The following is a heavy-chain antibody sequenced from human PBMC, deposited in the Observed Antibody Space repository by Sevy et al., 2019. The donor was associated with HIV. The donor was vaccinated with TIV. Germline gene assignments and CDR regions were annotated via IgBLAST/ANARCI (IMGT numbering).Heavy chain of an antibody. CDR3: ARGAGVAAAGQYFQH. Sequence: SETLSLTCAVYGGSFSGYYWSWIRQPPGKGLEWIGEINHSGSTNYNPSPKSRVTISVDTSKNQFSLKLSSVTAADTAVYYCARGAGVAAAGQYFQHWGQGTLVTVSS. CDR2: INHSGST. V-gene: IGHV4-34*01. D-gene: IGHD6-13*01. CDR1: GGSFSGYY. J-gene: IGHJ1*01.